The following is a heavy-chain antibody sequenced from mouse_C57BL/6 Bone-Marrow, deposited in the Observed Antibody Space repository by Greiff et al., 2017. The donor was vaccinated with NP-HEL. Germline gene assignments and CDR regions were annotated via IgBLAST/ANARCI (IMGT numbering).Heavy chain of an antibody. J-gene: IGHJ4*01. CDR3: ARGGLLWSYAMDY. V-gene: IGHV3-6*01. Sequence: EVQRVESGPGLVKPSQSLSLTCSVTGYSITSGYYWNWIRQFPGNKLEWMGYISYDGSNNYNPSLKNRISITRDTSKNQFFLKLNSVTTEDTATYYCARGGLLWSYAMDYWGQGTSVTVSS. D-gene: IGHD2-1*01. CDR2: ISYDGSN. CDR1: GYSITSGYY.